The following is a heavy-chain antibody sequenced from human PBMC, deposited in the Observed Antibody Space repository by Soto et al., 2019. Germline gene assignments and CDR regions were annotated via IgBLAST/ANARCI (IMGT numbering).Heavy chain of an antibody. D-gene: IGHD2-21*02. CDR3: ARDQGDG. CDR2: IWYDGSDP. V-gene: IGHV3-33*01. CDR1: GFTFSSYG. Sequence: QVQLVESGGGVVQPGRSLRLSCAASGFTFSSYGMHWVRQAPGKGLEWVAVIWYDGSDPYYADSVKGRFTISRDNSKNTLYLQMNSLRAEDTAVYSCARDQGDGWGQGTLVTVSS. J-gene: IGHJ4*02.